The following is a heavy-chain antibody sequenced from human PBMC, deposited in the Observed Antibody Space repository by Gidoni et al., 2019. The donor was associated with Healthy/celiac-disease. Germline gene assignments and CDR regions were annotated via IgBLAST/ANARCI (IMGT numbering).Heavy chain of an antibody. CDR3: VLVVAAAGRNYYYYYMDV. V-gene: IGHV1-69*01. Sequence: QVQLVQSGAEVKKPGSSVKVSCKASGGTFSSYAISWVRQAPGQGLEWMGGIIPIFGTANYAQKFQGRVTITADGSTSTAYMELSSLRSEDTAVYYCVLVVAAAGRNYYYYYMDVWGKGTTVTVSS. D-gene: IGHD6-13*01. J-gene: IGHJ6*03. CDR2: IIPIFGTA. CDR1: GGTFSSYA.